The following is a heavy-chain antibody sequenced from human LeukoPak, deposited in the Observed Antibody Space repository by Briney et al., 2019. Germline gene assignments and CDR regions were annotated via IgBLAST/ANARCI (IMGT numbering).Heavy chain of an antibody. CDR2: IYSDGRT. J-gene: IGHJ4*02. Sequence: PGGSLRLSCAASGFTVSNTYMSWVRQAPGKGLEWVSIIYSDGRTYYADFVKGRFTISRDNSKKTMYLQMNSLRAEDTAVYYCASGGGYSSAWHSSDYWGEGTLVTASS. D-gene: IGHD6-19*01. V-gene: IGHV3-53*01. CDR3: ASGGGYSSAWHSSDY. CDR1: GFTVSNTY.